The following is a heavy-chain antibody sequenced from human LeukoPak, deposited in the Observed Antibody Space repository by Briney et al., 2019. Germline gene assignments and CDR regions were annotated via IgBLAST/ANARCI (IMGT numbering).Heavy chain of an antibody. J-gene: IGHJ4*02. Sequence: GGSLRLSCAASGFTFSTYAMSWVRQAPGEGLEWVSTISSSGGSTYYADSVKGRFTISRDNSKNTLCLQMSSLRAEDTAVYYCARGRYHHDSSGYSSFYHWGQGTLVTVSS. CDR2: ISSSGGST. CDR3: ARGRYHHDSSGYSSFYH. CDR1: GFTFSTYA. D-gene: IGHD3-22*01. V-gene: IGHV3-23*01.